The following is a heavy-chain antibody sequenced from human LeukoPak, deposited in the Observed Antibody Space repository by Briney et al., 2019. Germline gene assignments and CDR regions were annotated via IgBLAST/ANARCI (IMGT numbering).Heavy chain of an antibody. J-gene: IGHJ5*02. CDR2: IYYSGST. CDR1: GGSISSSSYY. D-gene: IGHD3-22*01. V-gene: IGHV4-39*01. Sequence: PSETLSLTCTVSGGSISSSSYYWGWIRQPPGKGLGWIGSIYYSGSTYYNPSLKSRVTISVDTSKNQFSLKLSSVTAADTAVYYCARRGYYYDSSGYYVRRWFDPWGLGTLVTVSS. CDR3: ARRGYYYDSSGYYVRRWFDP.